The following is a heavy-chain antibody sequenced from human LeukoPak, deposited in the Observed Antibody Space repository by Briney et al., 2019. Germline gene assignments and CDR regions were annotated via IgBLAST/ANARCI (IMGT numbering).Heavy chain of an antibody. V-gene: IGHV1-2*06. J-gene: IGHJ5*02. CDR1: GYTFTGYY. Sequence: GASVKVSCKASGYTFTGYYMHWVRQAPGQGLEWMGRINPNSGGTNYAQKFQGRVTMTRDTSISTAYMELSRLRFDDTAVYYCARDSDNCSGGSCYYSYWFDPWGQGTLVTVSS. CDR3: ARDSDNCSGGSCYYSYWFDP. D-gene: IGHD2-15*01. CDR2: INPNSGGT.